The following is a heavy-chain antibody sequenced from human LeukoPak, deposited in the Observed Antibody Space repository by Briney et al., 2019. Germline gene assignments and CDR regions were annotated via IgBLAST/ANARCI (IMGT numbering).Heavy chain of an antibody. CDR1: GFTFGSFW. J-gene: IGHJ5*02. CDR3: AKPVGYGSGSYSCWFDP. D-gene: IGHD3-10*01. Sequence: PGGSLRLSCAASGFTFGSFWMSWVRQAPGKGLEWVANIKQDGSEKYYVDSVKGRFTISRDNAKNSLYLQMNSLRAEDTAVYYCAKPVGYGSGSYSCWFDPWGQGTLVTVSS. CDR2: IKQDGSEK. V-gene: IGHV3-7*03.